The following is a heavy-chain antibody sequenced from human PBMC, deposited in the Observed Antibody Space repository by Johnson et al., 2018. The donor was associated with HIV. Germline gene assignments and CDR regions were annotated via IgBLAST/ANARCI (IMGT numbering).Heavy chain of an antibody. D-gene: IGHD2-21*01. CDR2: IWYDGSNK. V-gene: IGHV3-33*01. CDR3: AILGWGAFDI. J-gene: IGHJ3*02. CDR1: GFTFSSYG. Sequence: QVQLVESGGGVVQPGRPLRLSCAASGFTFSSYGIHWVRQAPGKGLEWVAVIWYDGSNKYYANSVKGRFTVSRDNSKNTLYLQMDSLRAEDTAVYYCAILGWGAFDIWGQGTMGTVSS.